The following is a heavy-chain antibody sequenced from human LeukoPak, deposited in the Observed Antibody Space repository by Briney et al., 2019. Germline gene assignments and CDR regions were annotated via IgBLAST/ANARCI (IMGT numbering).Heavy chain of an antibody. D-gene: IGHD3-22*01. J-gene: IGHJ4*02. V-gene: IGHV1-2*02. CDR3: ARSLLGVTPPDY. CDR2: INPNSGGT. CDR1: GYTFTGYY. Sequence: GASVKVSCKASGYTFTGYYMHWVRQAPGRGLEWMGWINPNSGGTNYAQKFQGRVTMTRDTSISTAYMELSRLRSDDTAVYYCARSLLGVTPPDYWGQGTLVTVSS.